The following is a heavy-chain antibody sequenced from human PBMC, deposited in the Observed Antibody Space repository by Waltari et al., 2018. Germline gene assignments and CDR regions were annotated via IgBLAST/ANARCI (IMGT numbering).Heavy chain of an antibody. CDR2: LKSKAEGGTT. Sequence: EVQLVESGGGLVKPGDSLRLSCVAYGFPFANAWINWVRQAPGKGLEWVGRLKSKAEGGTTDYAAPVKGRFAISRDDSKDTAYLQMNSLKTEDTAMYFCTTEGGRTWPMYWGQGTLVTVSS. V-gene: IGHV3-15*01. CDR3: TTEGGRTWPMY. CDR1: GFPFANAW. J-gene: IGHJ4*02. D-gene: IGHD2-2*01.